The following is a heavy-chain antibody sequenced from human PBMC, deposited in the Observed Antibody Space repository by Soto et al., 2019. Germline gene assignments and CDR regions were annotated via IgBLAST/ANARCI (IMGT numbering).Heavy chain of an antibody. Sequence: GGSLRLSCAASGFTVSSNYMSWVRQAPGKGLEWVSVIYSGGSTYYADSVKGRFTISRDNSKNTLYLQMNSLRAEDTAVYYCARDRSGYGDYGYYYYGMDVWGQGTTVTVSS. J-gene: IGHJ6*02. V-gene: IGHV3-53*01. CDR1: GFTVSSNY. D-gene: IGHD4-17*01. CDR3: ARDRSGYGDYGYYYYGMDV. CDR2: IYSGGST.